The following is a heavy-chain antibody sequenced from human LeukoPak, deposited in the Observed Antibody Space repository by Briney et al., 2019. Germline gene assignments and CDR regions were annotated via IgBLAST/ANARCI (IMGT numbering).Heavy chain of an antibody. CDR2: INPNSGGT. D-gene: IGHD7-27*01. J-gene: IGHJ4*02. V-gene: IGHV1-2*02. CDR1: GYTFTGYY. CDR3: ARLSNWGLVDY. Sequence: ASVKVSCKASGYTFTGYYMHWVRQAPGQGLEWMGWINPNSGGTNYAQKIHGRVTMTRDTSISTAYMELSRLRSDDTDVYYCARLSNWGLVDYWGQGTLVTVSS.